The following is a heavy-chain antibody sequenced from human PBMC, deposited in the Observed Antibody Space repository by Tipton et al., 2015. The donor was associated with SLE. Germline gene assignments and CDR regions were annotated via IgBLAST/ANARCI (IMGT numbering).Heavy chain of an antibody. CDR3: ARRGSLNYEWFDP. V-gene: IGHV5-51*03. CDR2: IYPGDSDT. CDR1: GYDFTSNW. D-gene: IGHD1-7*01. J-gene: IGHJ5*02. Sequence: VQLVQSGAEVKKPGESLKISSKGFGYDFTSNWIAWVRQMPGKGLEWMGIIYPGDSDTRYSPSFEGQVTISVDKSISTAYLEWSSLKASDTAMYYCARRGSLNYEWFDPWGQGTLVTVSS.